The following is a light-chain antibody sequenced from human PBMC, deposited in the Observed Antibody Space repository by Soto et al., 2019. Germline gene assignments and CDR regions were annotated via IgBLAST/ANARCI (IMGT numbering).Light chain of an antibody. CDR1: RSDVGTYKY. CDR2: DVT. J-gene: IGLJ7*01. CDR3: SSYTSSSTLETV. Sequence: QSALTQPASVSGSPGQSITISCTGTRSDVGTYKYVSWYQQHPGKAPKLILYDVTNRPSGISARFSGSKSGGTASLTISDLQAEDEACYYCSSYTSSSTLETVFGSGTQLTVL. V-gene: IGLV2-14*03.